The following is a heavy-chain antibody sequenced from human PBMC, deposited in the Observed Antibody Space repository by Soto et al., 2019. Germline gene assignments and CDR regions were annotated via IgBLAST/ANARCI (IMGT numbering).Heavy chain of an antibody. V-gene: IGHV3-72*01. CDR2: IRRKANSYTT. CDR1: GLIFSDYH. CDR3: AMLGGWSGGSSGMEV. Sequence: EVQLVESGGGLVQPGGSLGLSCAASGLIFSDYHMDWVRQAPGKGLEWVGRIRRKANSYTTEYAASVKGRFTISRDDSKNSLYLQMNSLKSADTAVYYCAMLGGWSGGSSGMEVWGQGTTVTVSS. J-gene: IGHJ6*02. D-gene: IGHD6-19*01.